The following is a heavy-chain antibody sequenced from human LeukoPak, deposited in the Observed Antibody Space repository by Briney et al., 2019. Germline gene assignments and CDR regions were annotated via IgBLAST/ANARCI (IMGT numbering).Heavy chain of an antibody. CDR2: IWYDGSNK. CDR3: ARDLVGATIGILDY. V-gene: IGHV3-33*08. J-gene: IGHJ4*02. Sequence: PGGSLRLSCAASGFTFSSYWMSWVRQAPGKGLEWVAVIWYDGSNKYYADSVKGRFTISRDNSKNTLYLQMNSLRAEDTAVYYCARDLVGATIGILDYWGQGTLVTVSS. CDR1: GFTFSSYW. D-gene: IGHD1-26*01.